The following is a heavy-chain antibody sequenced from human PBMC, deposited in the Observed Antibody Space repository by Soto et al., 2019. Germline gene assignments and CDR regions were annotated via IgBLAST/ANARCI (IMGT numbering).Heavy chain of an antibody. D-gene: IGHD3-22*01. CDR3: ARDRYYYDSSGSPKPFDI. V-gene: IGHV3-21*01. J-gene: IGHJ3*02. CDR2: ISSSSGHI. Sequence: SGFTFSSYAMNWVRQSPGKGLEWVSSISSSSGHIYHADSVKGRFSISRDNAKNSLFLQMNSLGAEDTAVYYRARDRYYYDSSGSPKPFDIWGQGTKVTVSS. CDR1: GFTFSSYA.